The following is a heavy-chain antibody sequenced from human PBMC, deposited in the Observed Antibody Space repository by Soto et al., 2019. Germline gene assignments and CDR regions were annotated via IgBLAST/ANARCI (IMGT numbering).Heavy chain of an antibody. J-gene: IGHJ4*02. Sequence: PGGSLRLSCAASGFTFNTYAIHWVRQAPGKGLEWVAVMSHDGGNKYYAESVKGQFTISRDNSKNTLYLQMNSLRAEDTAVYYCARDGREGQWLAFFDYWGQGTLVTVSS. CDR1: GFTFNTYA. D-gene: IGHD5-12*01. CDR3: ARDGREGQWLAFFDY. CDR2: MSHDGGNK. V-gene: IGHV3-30*04.